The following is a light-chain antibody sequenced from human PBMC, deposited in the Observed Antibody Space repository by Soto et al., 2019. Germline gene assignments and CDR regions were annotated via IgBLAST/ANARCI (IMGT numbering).Light chain of an antibody. J-gene: IGKJ2*02. V-gene: IGKV2-28*01. CDR3: MEALQPPRI. CDR2: LGS. CDR1: QSLLHSNGYNS. Sequence: DIVMTQSPLSLPVTPGEPASISCRYLQSLLHSNGYNSLDWYLQKPVQSPHLLIYLGSNRASGVPDRFSGGGPGTDATLNISRGEAGDIGLYFCMEALQPPRIFGQGTKL.